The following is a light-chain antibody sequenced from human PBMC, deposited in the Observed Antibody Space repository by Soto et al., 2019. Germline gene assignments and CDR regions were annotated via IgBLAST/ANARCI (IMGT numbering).Light chain of an antibody. CDR1: RGIASS. CDR3: QHLHTYPYT. Sequence: IPLTQSPSSLSASVGDRVTITCRASRGIASSLAWYQQKPGKAPKLLIYAASTLQSGVPSRFSGSGSGTDFTLTMTSLQPEDFATYYCQHLHTYPYTFGQGTKLEIK. CDR2: AAS. V-gene: IGKV1-9*01. J-gene: IGKJ2*01.